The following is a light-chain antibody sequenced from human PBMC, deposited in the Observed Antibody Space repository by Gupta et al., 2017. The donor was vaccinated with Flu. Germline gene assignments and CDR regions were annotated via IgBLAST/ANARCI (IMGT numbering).Light chain of an antibody. Sequence: EIVMTQSPVTLSLSPGERATVSCRASQTVYSNLAWYQQTPGQAPRLLIYDASTRATGIPARFSGSGSETEFILIISSLQSEDFAVYYCQQDNQWPIIFGRGTTVDI. CDR1: QTVYSN. CDR3: QQDNQWPII. V-gene: IGKV3-15*01. CDR2: DAS. J-gene: IGKJ4*01.